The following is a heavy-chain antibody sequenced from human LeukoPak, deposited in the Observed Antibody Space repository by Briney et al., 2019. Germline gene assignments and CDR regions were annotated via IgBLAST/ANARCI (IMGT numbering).Heavy chain of an antibody. Sequence: PGRSLRLSCAASGFTFSSYAMHWVRQAPGKGLEWVAVISYDGSNKYYADSVKGRFTISRDNSKNTLYLQMNSLRAEDTAVYYCARVHYTYYYDSSGPAAFDAFDIWGQGTMVTASS. CDR1: GFTFSSYA. V-gene: IGHV3-30*04. D-gene: IGHD3-22*01. CDR2: ISYDGSNK. J-gene: IGHJ3*02. CDR3: ARVHYTYYYDSSGPAAFDAFDI.